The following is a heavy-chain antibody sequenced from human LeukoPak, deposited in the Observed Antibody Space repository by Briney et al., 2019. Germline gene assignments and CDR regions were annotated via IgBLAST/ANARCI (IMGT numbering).Heavy chain of an antibody. V-gene: IGHV4-34*01. J-gene: IGHJ5*02. CDR2: INQSGSI. CDR3: ARGGRAISRA. Sequence: SETLSLTCAVSGGSLGDYYWSWVRQAPGEGLEWIGEINQSGSINYSPSLKSRLTLSIDPSKNQFSLNLTSATAADTAVYYCARGGRAISRAWGQGILVTVSS. D-gene: IGHD3-3*01. CDR1: GGSLGDYY.